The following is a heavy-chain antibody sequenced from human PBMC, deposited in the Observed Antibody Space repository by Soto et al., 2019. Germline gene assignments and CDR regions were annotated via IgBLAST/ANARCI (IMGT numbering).Heavy chain of an antibody. Sequence: QVQLQESGPGLVKPSQTLSLTCTVSGGSISSGGYYWSWIRQHPGKGLEWIGYIYYSGSTYYNPSLKSRVTISVETSKNQFSLKLTSVTAADTAVYYCASGIGSVRGVIGPGFDYWGQGTLVTVSS. J-gene: IGHJ4*02. CDR2: IYYSGST. D-gene: IGHD3-10*01. V-gene: IGHV4-31*03. CDR3: ASGIGSVRGVIGPGFDY. CDR1: GGSISSGGYY.